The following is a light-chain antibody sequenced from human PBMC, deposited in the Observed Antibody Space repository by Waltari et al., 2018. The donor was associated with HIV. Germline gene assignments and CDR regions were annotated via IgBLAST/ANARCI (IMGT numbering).Light chain of an antibody. J-gene: IGKJ4*01. Sequence: AIQLTQSPSSLSASVGDRVTITCRASQGISSALAWYQQKPGKAPNLLIYDASSLESGVPSRFSGSGSGTDFTLTISSLQPEDFATYYCQQFNSHPLTFGGGTKVEIK. V-gene: IGKV1-13*02. CDR1: QGISSA. CDR3: QQFNSHPLT. CDR2: DAS.